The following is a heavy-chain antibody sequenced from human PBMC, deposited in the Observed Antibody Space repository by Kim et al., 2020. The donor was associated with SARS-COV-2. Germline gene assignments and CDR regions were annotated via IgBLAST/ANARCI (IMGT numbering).Heavy chain of an antibody. Sequence: GGSLRLSCAASGFTFRSYNMDWVRQSPGRELEWISSINTGSTHIYYADSVEGRFTISRDNAQNSLYLQMNGLRAEDTAVYYCATSSYDILTGYFYGMDVWGQGTTVTVSS. D-gene: IGHD3-9*01. J-gene: IGHJ6*02. CDR3: ATSSYDILTGYFYGMDV. V-gene: IGHV3-21*01. CDR1: GFTFRSYN. CDR2: INTGSTHI.